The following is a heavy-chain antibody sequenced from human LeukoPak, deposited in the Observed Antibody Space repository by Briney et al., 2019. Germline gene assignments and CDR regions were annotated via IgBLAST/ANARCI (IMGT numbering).Heavy chain of an antibody. CDR1: GGSISSSSYY. CDR2: IYYSGST. CDR3: ARQGYYYDSSGYYYGHDAFDI. D-gene: IGHD3-22*01. Sequence: SETLSLTCTVSGGSISSSSYYWGWIRQSPGKGLEWIGSIYYSGSTYYNPSLKSRVTISVDTSKNQFSLKLSSVTAADTAVYYCARQGYYYDSSGYYYGHDAFDIWGQGTMVTVSS. J-gene: IGHJ3*02. V-gene: IGHV4-39*01.